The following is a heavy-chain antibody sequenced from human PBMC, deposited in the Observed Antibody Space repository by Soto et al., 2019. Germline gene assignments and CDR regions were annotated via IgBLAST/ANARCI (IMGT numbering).Heavy chain of an antibody. J-gene: IGHJ4*02. CDR3: TFISTTGPDY. V-gene: IGHV3-15*07. D-gene: IGHD1-1*01. CDR1: GFTFSNAW. Sequence: PGGSLRLSCAASGFTFSNAWMNWVRQAPGKGLEWVARIKSKTDGGTTDYAAPVKDRFTISRDDSKNTLHLQMNSLKSEDTAVYFCTFISTTGPDYWGQGTLVTVSS. CDR2: IKSKTDGGTT.